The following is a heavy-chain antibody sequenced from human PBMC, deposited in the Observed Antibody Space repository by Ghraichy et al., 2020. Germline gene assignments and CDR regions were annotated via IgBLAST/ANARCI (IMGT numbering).Heavy chain of an antibody. CDR3: AGCSGGSCYYAGMDV. CDR2: IYYSGST. J-gene: IGHJ6*02. V-gene: IGHV4-39*01. Sequence: SETLSLTCTVSGGSISSSSYYWGWIRQPPGKGLEWIGSIYYSGSTYYNPSLKSRVTISVDTSKNQFSLKLSSVTAADTTVYYCAGCSGGSCYYAGMDVWGQGTTVTVSS. CDR1: GGSISSSSYY. D-gene: IGHD2-15*01.